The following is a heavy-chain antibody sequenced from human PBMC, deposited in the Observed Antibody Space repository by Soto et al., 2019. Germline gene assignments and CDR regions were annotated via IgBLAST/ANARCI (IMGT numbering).Heavy chain of an antibody. CDR1: GFTFSSYA. CDR2: ISGSGGST. D-gene: IGHD4-4*01. J-gene: IGHJ6*03. V-gene: IGHV3-23*01. Sequence: GGSLRLSCAASGFTFSSYAMSWVRQAPGKGLEWVSAISGSGGSTYYADSVKGRFTISRDNAKNSLYLQMNSLRAEDTAVYYCARESASTADYHYYYMDVWGKGTTVTVSS. CDR3: ARESASTADYHYYYMDV.